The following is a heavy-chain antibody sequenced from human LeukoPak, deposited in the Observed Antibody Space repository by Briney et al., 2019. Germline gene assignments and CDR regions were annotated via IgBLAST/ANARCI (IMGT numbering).Heavy chain of an antibody. V-gene: IGHV4-59*01. CDR1: GGSISSYY. Sequence: SETLTLTCTVSGGSISSYYWSWIRQPPGKGLEWIGYIYYSGSTNYNPSLKSRVTISVDTSKNQFSLKLSSVTAADTAVYYCARTYYYDSSGYYYDYYFDYWGQGTMMTLSS. J-gene: IGHJ4*02. D-gene: IGHD3-22*01. CDR3: ARTYYYDSSGYYYDYYFDY. CDR2: IYYSGST.